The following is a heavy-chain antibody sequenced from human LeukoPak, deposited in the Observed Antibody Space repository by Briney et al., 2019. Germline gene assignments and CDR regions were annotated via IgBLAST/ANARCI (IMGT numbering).Heavy chain of an antibody. D-gene: IGHD1-26*01. J-gene: IGHJ4*02. CDR1: GGSINYYY. CDR3: ARHWGTRGSYLIDY. Sequence: PSETLSLTCTVSGGSINYYYWSWIRQPAGKGLEWIGRIYTNGNTNYNPSLKSRITMSVDTSKNHFSLKLTSVTAADTAVYYCARHWGTRGSYLIDYWGQGTLVTVSS. CDR2: IYTNGNT. V-gene: IGHV4-4*07.